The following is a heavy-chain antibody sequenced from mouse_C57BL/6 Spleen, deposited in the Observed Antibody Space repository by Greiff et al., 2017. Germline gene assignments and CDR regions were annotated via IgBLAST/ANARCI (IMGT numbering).Heavy chain of an antibody. CDR2: IDPSDSET. CDR1: GYTFTSYW. CDR3: ARSIYYYGSSYVNYAMDY. Sequence: VQLQQPGAELVRPGSSVKLSCKASGYTFTSYWMHWVKQRPIQGLEWIGNIDPSDSETHYNQKFKDKATLTVDKSSSTAYMQLSSLTSEDSAVYYCARSIYYYGSSYVNYAMDYWGQGTSVTVSS. V-gene: IGHV1-52*01. J-gene: IGHJ4*01. D-gene: IGHD1-1*01.